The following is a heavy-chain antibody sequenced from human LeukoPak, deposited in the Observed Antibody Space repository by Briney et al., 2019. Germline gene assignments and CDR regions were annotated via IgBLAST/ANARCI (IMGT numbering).Heavy chain of an antibody. Sequence: ASVKVSCKASGGTFSSYAISWVRQAPGQGLEWMGRIIPILGIANYAQKFQGRVTITADKSTSTAYMELSSLRSEDTAVYYCCSSGYSGLNWFDPWGQGTLVTVSS. D-gene: IGHD3-22*01. CDR2: IIPILGIA. V-gene: IGHV1-69*04. J-gene: IGHJ5*02. CDR1: GGTFSSYA. CDR3: CSSGYSGLNWFDP.